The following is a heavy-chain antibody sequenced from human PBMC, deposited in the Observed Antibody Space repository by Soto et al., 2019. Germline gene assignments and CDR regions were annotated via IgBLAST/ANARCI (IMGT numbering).Heavy chain of an antibody. CDR2: ISQSGNT. D-gene: IGHD6-6*01. CDR1: SGSFSGYY. J-gene: IGHJ4*02. Sequence: PSETLSLTGSIYSGSFSGYYCSWIRQPPWKGLEWIGEISQSGNTNYSPSLKSRVSISIDTSKKQFSLNLASVSAADTAVYYCARAPKVSGSSQTRPDFWGQGTLVLVCS. CDR3: ARAPKVSGSSQTRPDF. V-gene: IGHV4-34*01.